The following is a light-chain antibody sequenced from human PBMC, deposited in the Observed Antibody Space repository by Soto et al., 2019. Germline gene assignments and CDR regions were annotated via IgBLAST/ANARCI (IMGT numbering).Light chain of an antibody. CDR3: QQRSNWLSIT. V-gene: IGKV3-11*01. J-gene: IGKJ5*01. CDR1: QSVSSN. CDR2: DAS. Sequence: ERVITQSPATLSVSPGERATLSCRASQSVSSNLAWYQQKPGQAPRLLIYDASSRPTDIPARFSGSGSGTDFTLTISSLEPEDFAVYYCQQRSNWLSITFGQGTRLEIK.